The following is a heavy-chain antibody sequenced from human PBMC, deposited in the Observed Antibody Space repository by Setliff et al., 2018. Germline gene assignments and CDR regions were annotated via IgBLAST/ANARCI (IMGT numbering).Heavy chain of an antibody. Sequence: GASVKVSCKASGYTFTGYYMHWVRQAPGQGLEWMGWINPNSGGTNYAQKFQGWVTMTRDTSISTAYMELSMLRSDDTAVYYCARDLLYSGSYFGYYYGMDVWGQGTTVTVSS. CDR1: GYTFTGYY. CDR3: ARDLLYSGSYFGYYYGMDV. D-gene: IGHD1-26*01. CDR2: INPNSGGT. V-gene: IGHV1-2*04. J-gene: IGHJ6*02.